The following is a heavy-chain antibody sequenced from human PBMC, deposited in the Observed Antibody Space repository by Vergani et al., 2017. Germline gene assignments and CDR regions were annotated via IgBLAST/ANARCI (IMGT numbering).Heavy chain of an antibody. CDR3: ARDLVPTDFEEPGPLY. J-gene: IGHJ4*02. CDR2: IYYSGST. V-gene: IGHV4-31*03. Sequence: QVQLQESGPGLVKPSQTLSLTCTVSGGSISSGSYYWSWIRQPAGKGLEWIGYIYYSGSTYYNPSLKSRVTISVDTSKNQFSLKLSSVTAADTAVYYCARDLVPTDFEEPGPLYWGQGTLVTVSS. CDR1: GGSISSGSYY. D-gene: IGHD1-14*01.